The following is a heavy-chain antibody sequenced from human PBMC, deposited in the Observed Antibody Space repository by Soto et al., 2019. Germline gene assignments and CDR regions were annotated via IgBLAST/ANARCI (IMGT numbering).Heavy chain of an antibody. CDR2: IIPIFGTA. CDR1: GGTFSSYA. J-gene: IGHJ6*02. D-gene: IGHD6-6*01. V-gene: IGHV1-69*06. CDR3: ARDPYSSSSYYYYYGMDV. Sequence: SVKVSCKASGGTFSSYAISWVRQAPGQGLEWMGGIIPIFGTANYAQKFQGRVTITADKSTSTAYMELSSLRSEDTAVYYCARDPYSSSSYYYYYGMDVWGQGATVTVSS.